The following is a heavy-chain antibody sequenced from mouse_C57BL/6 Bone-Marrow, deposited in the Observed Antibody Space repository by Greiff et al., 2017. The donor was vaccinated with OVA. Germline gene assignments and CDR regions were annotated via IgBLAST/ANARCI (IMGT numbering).Heavy chain of an antibody. CDR1: GYTFTSYW. J-gene: IGHJ4*01. CDR3: ARWEMTTVVECYAMDY. D-gene: IGHD1-1*01. CDR2: IHPNSGST. V-gene: IGHV1-64*01. Sequence: QVQLKQPGAELVKPGASVTLSCKASGYTFTSYWMHWVKQRPGQGLEWIGMIHPNSGSTNNNEKLTSKATLTVDKYSSTAYMQRSSLTSEDAAGYYCARWEMTTVVECYAMDYWGQGTSVTVSS.